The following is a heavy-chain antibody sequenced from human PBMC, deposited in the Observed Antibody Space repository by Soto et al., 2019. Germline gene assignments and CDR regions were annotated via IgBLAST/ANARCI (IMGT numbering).Heavy chain of an antibody. V-gene: IGHV4-59*01. CDR2: ISYSGST. D-gene: IGHD2-2*01. CDR1: GGSISSYS. CDR3: AKKAHDSCSWYR. J-gene: IGHJ4*02. Sequence: SETRSLTCPVSGGSISSYSWSWIRQPPGKGLDWIGYISYSGSTNYNPSLKSRVTISVDRSKNQFSLKLSSVTAADTAVFYCAKKAHDSCSWYRGARGT.